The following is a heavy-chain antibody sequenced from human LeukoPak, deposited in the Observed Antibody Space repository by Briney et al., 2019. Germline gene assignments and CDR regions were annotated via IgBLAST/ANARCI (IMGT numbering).Heavy chain of an antibody. V-gene: IGHV3-23*01. D-gene: IGHD6-19*01. CDR2: ISGSGGTT. CDR3: AKDHLPGIVVADRDY. J-gene: IGHJ4*02. CDR1: GFTFSSYS. Sequence: GGSLRLSCAASGFTFSSYSMNWVRQAPGKGLEWVSAISGSGGTTYYTDSVKGRFTISRDNSKNTLYLQINSLRAEDTAIYYCAKDHLPGIVVADRDYWGQGTLVTVSS.